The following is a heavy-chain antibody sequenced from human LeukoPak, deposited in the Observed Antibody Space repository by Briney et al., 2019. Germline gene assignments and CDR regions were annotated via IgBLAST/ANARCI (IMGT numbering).Heavy chain of an antibody. J-gene: IGHJ4*02. D-gene: IGHD6-13*01. V-gene: IGHV3-9*01. Sequence: GGSLRLSCVASGFTFDDHAMHWVRQAPGKGLEWVSGISWNSGSIGYADSVKGRFTISRDNAKNSLYLQMNSLRAEDTALYYCAEDLYSSNWHIFNYWGQGTLVTVSS. CDR3: AEDLYSSNWHIFNY. CDR1: GFTFDDHA. CDR2: ISWNSGSI.